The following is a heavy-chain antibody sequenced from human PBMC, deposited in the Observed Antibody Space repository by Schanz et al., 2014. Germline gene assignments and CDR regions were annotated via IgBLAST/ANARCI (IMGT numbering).Heavy chain of an antibody. Sequence: EVQLVESGGGLVKPGGSLRLSCEASEFTFSSYKMNWVRQAPGKGLEWVSSISHSGGSKYYADSVKGRFTISRDNSENTLYLQMNSLRAEDTAVYYCAKDPSHGDYDYYFDYWGQGTLVTVSS. J-gene: IGHJ4*02. V-gene: IGHV3-23*04. CDR1: EFTFSSYK. CDR3: AKDPSHGDYDYYFDY. CDR2: ISHSGGSK. D-gene: IGHD3-22*01.